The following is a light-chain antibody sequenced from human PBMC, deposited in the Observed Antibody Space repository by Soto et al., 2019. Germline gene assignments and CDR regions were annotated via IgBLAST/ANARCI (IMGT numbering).Light chain of an antibody. CDR1: QSVSSTF. CDR3: QHYDSSPPLVT. J-gene: IGKJ5*01. CDR2: GAS. V-gene: IGKV3-20*01. Sequence: EIVLTQSPGTLSLSPGERATLSCRARQSVSSTFLAWYQQKAGQAPRLLIYGASSRAAGIPERFSGSGSGTDFTLTISRLEPEDVAVYYCQHYDSSPPLVTFGQGTRLEIK.